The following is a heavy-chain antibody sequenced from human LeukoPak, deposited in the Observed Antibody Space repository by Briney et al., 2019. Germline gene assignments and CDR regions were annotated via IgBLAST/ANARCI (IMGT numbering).Heavy chain of an antibody. J-gene: IGHJ5*02. CDR2: ISSSSSYI. CDR1: GFTFSSYS. D-gene: IGHD2-2*01. V-gene: IGHV3-21*01. CDR3: ARDLGYCSSTSCYNWFDP. Sequence: PGGSLRLSCAASGFTFSSYSMNWVRQAPGKGLEWVSSISSSSSYIYYADSVKGRFTISRDNAKNSLYLQMNSLRAEDTAVYYCARDLGYCSSTSCYNWFDPWGQGTLVIVSS.